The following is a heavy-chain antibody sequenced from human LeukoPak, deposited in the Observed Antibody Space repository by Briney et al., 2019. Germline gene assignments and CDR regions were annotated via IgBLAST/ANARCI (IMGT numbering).Heavy chain of an antibody. V-gene: IGHV3-30*18. CDR1: GFTSSSYG. CDR3: AKDSDPMIVVVISYFDY. D-gene: IGHD3-22*01. Sequence: GGSLRLSCAASGFTSSSYGMHWVRQAPGKGLEWVAVISYDGSNKYYADSVKGRFTISRDNSKNTLYLQMNSLRAEDTAVYYCAKDSDPMIVVVISYFDYWGQGTLVTVSS. J-gene: IGHJ4*02. CDR2: ISYDGSNK.